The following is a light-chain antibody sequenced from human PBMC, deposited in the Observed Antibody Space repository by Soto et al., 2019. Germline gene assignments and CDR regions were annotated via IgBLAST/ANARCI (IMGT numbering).Light chain of an antibody. CDR1: SSNIRNNY. Sequence: QSVLTQPPSVSAAPRQKVTISCSGSSSNIRNNYVSWYQQLPGTAPTLLIYDNNKRPSGIPDRFSGSKSGTSATLGITGLQTGDEADYYCGTCESSTSAYVFGTGTTVTVL. CDR2: DNN. V-gene: IGLV1-51*01. CDR3: GTCESSTSAYV. J-gene: IGLJ1*01.